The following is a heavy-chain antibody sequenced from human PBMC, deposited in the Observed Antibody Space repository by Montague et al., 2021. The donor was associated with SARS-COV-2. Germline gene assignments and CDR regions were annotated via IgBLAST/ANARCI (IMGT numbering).Heavy chain of an antibody. V-gene: IGHV3-30-3*01. Sequence: SLRLSCAASGFTFSSYAMHWVRQAPGKGLEWVAVISYDGSNKYYADSVKGRFTISRDNSKNTLYLQMNSLRAEDTAVYYCARGRGVITFGEVIGYDAFDIWGQGTMATVSS. CDR3: ARGRGVITFGEVIGYDAFDI. J-gene: IGHJ3*02. CDR2: ISYDGSNK. CDR1: GFTFSSYA. D-gene: IGHD3-16*02.